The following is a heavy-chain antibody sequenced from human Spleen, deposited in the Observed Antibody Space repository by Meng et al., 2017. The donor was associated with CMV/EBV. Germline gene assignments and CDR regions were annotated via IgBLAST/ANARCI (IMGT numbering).Heavy chain of an antibody. CDR3: AKNGYCSSTSCYRGGYSYVDY. J-gene: IGHJ4*02. Sequence: GGSLRLSCAASGFTFNGSTMHWVRQASGKGLEWVGRIRSKGYNYATTYAASVKGRFTISRDDSKNTAYLQMNSLETEDTAVYYCAKNGYCSSTSCYRGGYSYVDYWGQGTLVTVSS. V-gene: IGHV3-73*01. CDR1: GFTFNGST. CDR2: IRSKGYNYAT. D-gene: IGHD2-2*02.